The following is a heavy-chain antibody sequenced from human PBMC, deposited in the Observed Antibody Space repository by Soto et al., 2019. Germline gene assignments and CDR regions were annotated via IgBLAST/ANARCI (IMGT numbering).Heavy chain of an antibody. CDR1: GGTFSSYA. D-gene: IGHD3-10*01. J-gene: IGHJ6*02. CDR2: IIPIFGTA. CDR3: ASNGDYYGSGDYYYYGMDV. V-gene: IGHV1-69*13. Sequence: VKISSKASGGTFSSYAISWVRQAPGQGLEWMGGIIPIFGTANYAQKFQGRVTITADESTSTAYMELSSLRSEDTAVYYCASNGDYYGSGDYYYYGMDVWGQGTTVTVSS.